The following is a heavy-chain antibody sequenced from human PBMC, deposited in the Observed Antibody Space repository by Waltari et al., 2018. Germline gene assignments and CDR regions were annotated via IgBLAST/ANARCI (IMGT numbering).Heavy chain of an antibody. CDR1: GGSFSGYY. J-gene: IGHJ6*03. D-gene: IGHD3-16*01. V-gene: IGHV4-34*01. Sequence: QVQLQQWGAGLLKPSETLSLTCAVYGGSFSGYYWSWNRQPPGKGLELIGEINHSGSTNYNPSLKSRVTISVDTSKNQFSLKLSSVTAADTAVYYCARIGVPPYYYYMDVWGKGTTVTISS. CDR3: ARIGVPPYYYYMDV. CDR2: INHSGST.